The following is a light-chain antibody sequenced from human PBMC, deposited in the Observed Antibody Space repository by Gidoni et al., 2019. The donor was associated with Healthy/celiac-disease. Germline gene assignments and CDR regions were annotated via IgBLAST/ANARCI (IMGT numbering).Light chain of an antibody. CDR1: QSVSSY. J-gene: IGKJ4*01. CDR2: DAS. Sequence: DIVLPQSPATLSLSPGERATLSCRASQSVSSYLAWYQQKPGQAPRLLIYDASNRATGIPARFSGSGSGKDFTLTISSLEPEDFAVYYCQQRSNGPLLTFGGGTKVEIK. V-gene: IGKV3-11*01. CDR3: QQRSNGPLLT.